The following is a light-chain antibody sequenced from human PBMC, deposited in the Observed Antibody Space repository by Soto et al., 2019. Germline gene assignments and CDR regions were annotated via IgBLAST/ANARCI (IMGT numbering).Light chain of an antibody. J-gene: IGLJ2*01. CDR1: SSNIGAGYD. V-gene: IGLV1-40*01. CDR3: QPYDSSLSVV. Sequence: QSVLTQPPSVSGAPGQRVTISCTGSSSNIGAGYDVHWYQQLPGTAPKLLIYGNSNRPSGVPDRFSGSKSGTSASLAITGLQAEDEADYYCQPYDSSLSVVFGGGTKLTVL. CDR2: GNS.